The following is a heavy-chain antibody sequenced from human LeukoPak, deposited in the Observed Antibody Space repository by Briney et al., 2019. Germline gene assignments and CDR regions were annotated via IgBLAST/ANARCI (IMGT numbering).Heavy chain of an antibody. V-gene: IGHV1-69*13. D-gene: IGHD1-7*01. Sequence: SVKVSCKASGYTFTGYYMHWVRQAPGQGLEWMGGIIPIFGTANYAQKFQGRVTITADESTSTAYMELSSLRSEDTAVYYCARGQETGTKYYFDYWGQGTLVTVSS. CDR3: ARGQETGTKYYFDY. CDR1: GYTFTGYY. CDR2: IIPIFGTA. J-gene: IGHJ4*02.